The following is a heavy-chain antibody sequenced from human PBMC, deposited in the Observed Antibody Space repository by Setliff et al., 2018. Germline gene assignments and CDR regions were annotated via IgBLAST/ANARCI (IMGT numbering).Heavy chain of an antibody. CDR3: ARRHIGVIIGYYFDY. V-gene: IGHV3-7*03. J-gene: IGHJ4*02. CDR1: GFTFSNYW. D-gene: IGHD3-3*01. CDR2: IKEDGSEK. Sequence: PGGSLRLSCAASGFTFSNYWMSWVRQAPGKGLEWVANIKEDGSEKYYVDSVKGRFTISRDNAKNSLYLQMNSLRAEDTAVYYCARRHIGVIIGYYFDYWGQGTLVPSPQ.